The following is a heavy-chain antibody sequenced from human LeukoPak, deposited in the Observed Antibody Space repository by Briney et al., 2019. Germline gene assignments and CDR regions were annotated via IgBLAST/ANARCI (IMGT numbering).Heavy chain of an antibody. V-gene: IGHV3-30*02. CDR2: IRYDGSNK. D-gene: IGHD3-22*01. Sequence: GGSLRLSCAASEFTFSSYGMHWVRQAPGKGLEWAAFIRYDGSNKYYADSVKGRFTISRDNSKNTLYLQMNSLRAADTAVYYCAKDPTHYRVWDDYDSTVLSYWGQGTLVTVSS. J-gene: IGHJ4*02. CDR3: AKDPTHYRVWDDYDSTVLSY. CDR1: EFTFSSYG.